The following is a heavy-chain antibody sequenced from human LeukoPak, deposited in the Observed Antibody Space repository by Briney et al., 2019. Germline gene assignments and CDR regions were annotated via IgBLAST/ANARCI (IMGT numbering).Heavy chain of an antibody. CDR2: IYSGGST. J-gene: IGHJ4*02. D-gene: IGHD5-18*01. CDR1: GFTVSSKY. Sequence: PGGSLRLSCAVSGFTVSSKYMSWVRQAPGKGLEWVSVIYSGGSTYYADSVKGRFTISRDNSKNTLYLQMNSLRAEDTAVYYCAKDVGYSHGYSSDYWGQGTQVTVSS. CDR3: AKDVGYSHGYSSDY. V-gene: IGHV3-66*01.